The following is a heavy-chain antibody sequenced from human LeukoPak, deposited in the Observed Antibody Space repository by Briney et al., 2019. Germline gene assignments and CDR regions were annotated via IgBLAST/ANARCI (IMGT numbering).Heavy chain of an antibody. V-gene: IGHV4-38-2*02. CDR3: ARQFDS. CDR1: DNSISRGHY. J-gene: IGHJ4*02. Sequence: PSETLSLTCTVSDNSISRGHYWGWIRQPPGKGLEWIGSIYYSVNTYYNPSLKSRVTISVDTSKNQFSLKLSSVTAADTAVYYCARQFDSWGQGTLVTVSS. CDR2: IYYSVNT.